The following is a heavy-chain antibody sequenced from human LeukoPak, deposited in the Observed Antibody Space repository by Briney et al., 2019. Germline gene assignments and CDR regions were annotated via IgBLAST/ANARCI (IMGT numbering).Heavy chain of an antibody. CDR2: IRSKAYGRTT. D-gene: IGHD1-26*01. CDR3: SREVGGSYWDY. CDR1: GFTFDFYT. J-gene: IGHJ4*02. V-gene: IGHV3-49*03. Sequence: PGGSLTLFCTASGFTFDFYTTTWSRQAPGRGLECVGLIRSKAYGRTTEHAASVRGRFTISRDDSKSIAYLQMNSLKNEDTALYYCSREVGGSYWDYWGQGNQVTVSS.